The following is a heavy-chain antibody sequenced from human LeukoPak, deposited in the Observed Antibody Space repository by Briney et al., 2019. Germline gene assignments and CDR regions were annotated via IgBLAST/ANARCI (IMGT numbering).Heavy chain of an antibody. V-gene: IGHV4-59*08. CDR2: IYYSGST. CDR1: GGSISSYY. Sequence: PSETLSLTCTVAGGSISSYYWSWIRQPPGKGLEWIGYIYYSGSTNYNPSLKSRVTISVDTSKNQFSLKLSSVTAADTAVYYCARRFLSCSGGSCYYNAFDIWGQGTMVTVSS. J-gene: IGHJ3*02. CDR3: ARRFLSCSGGSCYYNAFDI. D-gene: IGHD2-15*01.